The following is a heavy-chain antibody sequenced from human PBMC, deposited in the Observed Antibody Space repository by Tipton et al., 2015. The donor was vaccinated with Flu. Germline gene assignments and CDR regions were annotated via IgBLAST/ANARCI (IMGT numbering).Heavy chain of an antibody. V-gene: IGHV1-18*04. Sequence: QLVQSGAEVKKPGASVKVSCKASGYTFTSYGISWVRQAPGQGLEWMGWISAYNGNTNYAQKLQGGATMTTDTSTSTAYMELRSLRSDDTAVYYVARGVGHYYGSGSYYTAPFDYWGQGTLVTVSS. D-gene: IGHD3-10*01. CDR3: ARGVGHYYGSGSYYTAPFDY. CDR2: ISAYNGNT. J-gene: IGHJ4*02. CDR1: GYTFTSYG.